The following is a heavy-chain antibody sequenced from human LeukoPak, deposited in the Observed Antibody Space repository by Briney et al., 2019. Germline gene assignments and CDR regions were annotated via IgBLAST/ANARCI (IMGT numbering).Heavy chain of an antibody. V-gene: IGHV4-4*07. CDR3: ARHDLAARPFDY. Sequence: PSETLSFTCTGSGGSISSYYWSWIRPPAGKGLEWIGRIYTSGSTNYNPSLKSRVTISVDTSKNQFSLKLSSVTAADTAVYYCARHDLAARPFDYWGQGTLVTVSS. J-gene: IGHJ4*02. D-gene: IGHD6-6*01. CDR2: IYTSGST. CDR1: GGSISSYY.